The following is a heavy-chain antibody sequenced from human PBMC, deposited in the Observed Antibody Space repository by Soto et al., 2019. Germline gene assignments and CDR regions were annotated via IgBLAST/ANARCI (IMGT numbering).Heavy chain of an antibody. CDR2: IYDSGST. J-gene: IGHJ6*02. D-gene: IGHD6-6*01. CDR3: ARGSSSYYDYGMDV. Sequence: SEPLSLTCAVSGDSISRGGYSWTWIRQPPGKALEWIGNIYDSGSTSYNPSLKSRVTISVDTSKNQFSLRLTSVTAADTAVYFCARGSSSYYDYGMDVWGQGTTVTVSS. V-gene: IGHV4-30-2*01. CDR1: GDSISRGGYS.